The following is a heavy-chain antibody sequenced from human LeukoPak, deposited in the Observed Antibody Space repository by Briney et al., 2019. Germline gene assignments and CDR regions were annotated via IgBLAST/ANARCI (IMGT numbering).Heavy chain of an antibody. CDR2: IYYSGST. J-gene: IGHJ4*02. Sequence: PSETLSLTCTVSGGSISSSSYYWGWIRQPPGKGLEWIGSIYYSGSTYYNPSLKSRVTISVDTSKNQFSLKLSAVTDADTAMYYCARYCSSTKCPFDFWGQGTLVTVSS. D-gene: IGHD2-2*01. CDR3: ARYCSSTKCPFDF. V-gene: IGHV4-39*07. CDR1: GGSISSSSYY.